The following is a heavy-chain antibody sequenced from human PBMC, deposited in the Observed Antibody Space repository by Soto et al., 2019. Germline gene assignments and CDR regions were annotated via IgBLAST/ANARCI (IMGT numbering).Heavy chain of an antibody. D-gene: IGHD3-3*01. J-gene: IGHJ6*02. CDR1: GFTFSSYS. CDR2: ISSSSSTI. V-gene: IGHV3-48*02. CDR3: ARDSRNYDFWSGYSYGMDV. Sequence: GGSLRLSCAASGFTFSSYSMNWVRQAPGKGLEWVSYISSSSSTIYYADSVKGRFTISRDNAKNSLYLQMNSLRDEDTAVYYCARDSRNYDFWSGYSYGMDVWGQGTTVTVSS.